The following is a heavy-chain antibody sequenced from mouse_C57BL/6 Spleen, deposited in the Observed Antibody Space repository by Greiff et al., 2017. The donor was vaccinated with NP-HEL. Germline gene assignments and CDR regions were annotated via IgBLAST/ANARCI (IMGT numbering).Heavy chain of an antibody. CDR1: GYAFSSYW. CDR3: ARWLLPYFDY. CDR2: IYPGDGDT. D-gene: IGHD2-3*01. J-gene: IGHJ2*01. Sequence: QVHVKQSGAELVKPGASVKISCKASGYAFSSYWMNWVKQRPGKGLEWIGQIYPGDGDTNYNGKFKGKATLTADKSSSTAYMQLSSLTSEDSAVYFCARWLLPYFDYWGQGTTLTVSS. V-gene: IGHV1-80*01.